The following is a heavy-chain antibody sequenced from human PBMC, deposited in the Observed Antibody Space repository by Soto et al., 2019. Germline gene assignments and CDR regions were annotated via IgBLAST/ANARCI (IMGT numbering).Heavy chain of an antibody. D-gene: IGHD3-3*01. V-gene: IGHV4-31*03. Sequence: PSETLSLTCNVSGGPITSGGHYWSWIRQHPGKGLEWIGYIYYTGSTYYTPSLKSRVIISRDTSMNQFSLKLRPVTAADTAIYFCARETHGDRFSYSFDIWGPGTMVTVSS. CDR3: ARETHGDRFSYSFDI. J-gene: IGHJ3*02. CDR2: IYYTGST. CDR1: GGPITSGGHY.